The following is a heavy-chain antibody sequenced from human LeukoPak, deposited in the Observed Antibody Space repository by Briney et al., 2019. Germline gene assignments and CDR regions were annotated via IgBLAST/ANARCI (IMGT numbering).Heavy chain of an antibody. V-gene: IGHV1-69*05. J-gene: IGHJ4*02. CDR1: GCTFSRYA. CDR3: ARGHHNNFDY. CDR2: IIPIFGTA. Sequence: SVKVSCKASGCTFSRYAISWVRQAPGQGLEWMGGIIPIFGTANYAQKFQGRVTITTDESTSTAYMELSSLRSEDTAVYYCARGHHNNFDYWGQGTLVTVSS. D-gene: IGHD1-1*01.